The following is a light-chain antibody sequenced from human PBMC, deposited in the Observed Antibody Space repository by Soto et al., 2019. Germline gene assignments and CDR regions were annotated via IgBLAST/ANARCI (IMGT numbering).Light chain of an antibody. Sequence: DIQMTQSPSTLSASVGDRVTITCRDSQSISSWLAWYQQKPGKAPKLLIYDASILESGVPSRFSGSGSGTEFTLTISSLQPDDFATYYCQQYNSYPMYTFGQGTKLEIK. CDR3: QQYNSYPMYT. CDR2: DAS. CDR1: QSISSW. V-gene: IGKV1-5*01. J-gene: IGKJ2*01.